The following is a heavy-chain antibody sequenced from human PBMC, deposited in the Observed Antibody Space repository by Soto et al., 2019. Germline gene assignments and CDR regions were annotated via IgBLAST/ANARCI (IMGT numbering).Heavy chain of an antibody. V-gene: IGHV3-23*01. J-gene: IGHJ6*02. D-gene: IGHD1-26*01. CDR1: GFTFSSYA. CDR3: ARDELGGHYYYGMDV. Sequence: HPGGSLRLSCAASGFTFSSYAMNWVRQAPGKGLEWVSVISGSDGSTYYADSVKGRFTISRDNSKNTLYLQKNSMRAEDTAVYYCARDELGGHYYYGMDVWGQGTTVTVSS. CDR2: ISGSDGST.